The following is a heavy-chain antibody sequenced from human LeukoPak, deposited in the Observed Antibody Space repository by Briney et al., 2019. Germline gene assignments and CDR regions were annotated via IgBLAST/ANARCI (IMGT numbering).Heavy chain of an antibody. V-gene: IGHV1-69*04. CDR2: IIPILGIA. Sequence: SVKISCKASGGTFSSYAISWVRQAPGQGLEWMGRIIPILGIANYAQKFQGRVTITADKSTSTAYMELSSLRSEDTAVYYCARDRAVEMATIMDYWGQGTLVTVSS. J-gene: IGHJ4*02. D-gene: IGHD5-24*01. CDR3: ARDRAVEMATIMDY. CDR1: GGTFSSYA.